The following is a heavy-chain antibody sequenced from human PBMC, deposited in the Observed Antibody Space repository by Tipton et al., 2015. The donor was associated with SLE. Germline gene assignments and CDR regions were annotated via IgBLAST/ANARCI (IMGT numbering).Heavy chain of an antibody. CDR2: ISYDGSNK. Sequence: SLRLSCAASEFTFSSYAMHWVRQAPGKGLEWVAVISYDGSNKYYADSVKGRFTISRDNSKNTLYLQMNSLRAEDTAVYYCARGARGWGYMDVWGKGTTVTVSS. CDR1: EFTFSSYA. V-gene: IGHV3-30*04. CDR3: ARGARGWGYMDV. D-gene: IGHD6-19*01. J-gene: IGHJ6*03.